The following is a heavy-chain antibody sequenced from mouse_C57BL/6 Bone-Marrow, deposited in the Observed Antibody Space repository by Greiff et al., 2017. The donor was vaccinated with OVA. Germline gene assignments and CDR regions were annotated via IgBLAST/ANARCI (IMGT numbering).Heavy chain of an antibody. CDR2: ISSGGSYT. CDR3: ARHGY. V-gene: IGHV5-6*01. J-gene: IGHJ2*01. Sequence: EVQLVESGGDLVKPGGSLKLSCAASGFTFSSYGMSWVRQTPDKRLEWVATISSGGSYTYYPDSVKGRFTISRDNAKNTLYLQMSSLKSEDTAMYYCARHGYWGQGTTLTVSS. CDR1: GFTFSSYG.